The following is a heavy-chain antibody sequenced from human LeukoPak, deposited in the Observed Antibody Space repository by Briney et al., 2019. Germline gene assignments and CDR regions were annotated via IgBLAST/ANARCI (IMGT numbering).Heavy chain of an antibody. J-gene: IGHJ6*02. D-gene: IGHD4-17*01. CDR3: ARDGDYGDYAGKDV. V-gene: IGHV3-21*01. CDR1: GFTFSSYS. Sequence: YPGGSLRLSCAASGFTFSSYSMNWVRQAPGKGLEWVSSISSSSSYIYYADSVKGRFTISRDNAKNSLYLQMNSLRAEDTAVYYCARDGDYGDYAGKDVWGQGTTVTVSS. CDR2: ISSSSSYI.